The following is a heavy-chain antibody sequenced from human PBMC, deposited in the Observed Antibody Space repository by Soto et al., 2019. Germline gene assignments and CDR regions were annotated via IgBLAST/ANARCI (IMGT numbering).Heavy chain of an antibody. J-gene: IGHJ4*02. CDR3: AKGGGPFY. Sequence: GGSLRLSCAASGFTFDDYAMHWVRQAPGKGLEWVSGISWNSGSIGYADSVKGRFTISRDNAKNSLYLQMNSLRAEDTALYYCAKGGGPFYWGQGTLVTVSS. D-gene: IGHD2-15*01. V-gene: IGHV3-9*01. CDR2: ISWNSGSI. CDR1: GFTFDDYA.